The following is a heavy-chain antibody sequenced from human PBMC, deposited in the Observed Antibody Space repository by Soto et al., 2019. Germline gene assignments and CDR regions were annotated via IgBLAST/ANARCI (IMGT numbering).Heavy chain of an antibody. CDR3: ARAGGPDWGARRPAFDI. Sequence: GGSLRLSCAASGFTFSSYWMSWVRQAPGKGLEWVANIKQDGSEKYYVDSVKGRFTISRDNAKNSLYLQMNSLRAEDTAVYSCARAGGPDWGARRPAFDIWGQGTMVTVSS. V-gene: IGHV3-7*01. CDR1: GFTFSSYW. J-gene: IGHJ3*02. D-gene: IGHD7-27*01. CDR2: IKQDGSEK.